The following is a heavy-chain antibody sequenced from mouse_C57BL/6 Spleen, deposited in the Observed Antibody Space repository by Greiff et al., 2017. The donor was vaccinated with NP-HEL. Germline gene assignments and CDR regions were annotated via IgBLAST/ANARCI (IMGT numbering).Heavy chain of an antibody. Sequence: VQLQQSGPVLVKPGASVKMSCKASGYTFTDYYMNWVKQSHGKSLEWIGVINPYNGGTIYNQKFKGKATLTVDKSSSTAYMGLNSLTSGDSAVYYCARSGYYAMDYWGQGTSVTVSS. CDR2: INPYNGGT. D-gene: IGHD3-1*01. CDR1: GYTFTDYY. V-gene: IGHV1-19*01. J-gene: IGHJ4*01. CDR3: ARSGYYAMDY.